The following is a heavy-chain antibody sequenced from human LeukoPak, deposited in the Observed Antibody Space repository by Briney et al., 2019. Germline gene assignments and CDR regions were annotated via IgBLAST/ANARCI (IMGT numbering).Heavy chain of an antibody. J-gene: IGHJ5*02. CDR2: ISGSGGST. Sequence: GGSLRLSCAASGFTFSSYAMSWVRQAPGKGLEWVSAISGSGGSTYYADSVKGRFTISRDNSKNTLYLQMNSLRAEDTAVYYCARDTEALGWFDPWGQGTLVTVSS. V-gene: IGHV3-23*01. CDR3: ARDTEALGWFDP. D-gene: IGHD2-8*02. CDR1: GFTFSSYA.